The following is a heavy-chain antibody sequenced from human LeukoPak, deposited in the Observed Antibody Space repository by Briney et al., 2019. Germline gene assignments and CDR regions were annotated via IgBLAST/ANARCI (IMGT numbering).Heavy chain of an antibody. V-gene: IGHV4-34*01. CDR2: INHSGST. CDR3: ARGPSVAFDI. Sequence: SETLSLTCTVSGGSISSYSWSWIRQPPGKGLEWIGEINHSGSTNYNPSLKSRVTISVDTSKNQFSLKLSSVTAADTAVYYCARGPSVAFDIWGQGTMVTVSS. J-gene: IGHJ3*02. CDR1: GGSISSYS.